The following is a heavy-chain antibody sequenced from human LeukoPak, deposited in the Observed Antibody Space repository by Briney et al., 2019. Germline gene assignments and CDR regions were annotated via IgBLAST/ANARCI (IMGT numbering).Heavy chain of an antibody. CDR2: IKTDGSST. CDR3: ARGGSPFY. Sequence: GGSLRLSCVASGFTFSTSWMHWVRQAPGKGLVWVARIKTDGSSTSYADSVEGRVTISRDNAKNTWYLQMNSLRDEDTAVYYCARGGSPFYWGQGTQVTVSS. D-gene: IGHD3-10*01. V-gene: IGHV3-74*01. J-gene: IGHJ4*02. CDR1: GFTFSTSW.